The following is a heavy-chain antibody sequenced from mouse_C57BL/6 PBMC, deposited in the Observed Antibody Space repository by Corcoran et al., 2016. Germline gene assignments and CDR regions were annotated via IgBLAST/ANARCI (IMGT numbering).Heavy chain of an antibody. D-gene: IGHD2-12*01. CDR1: GYTFTTYG. J-gene: IGHJ2*01. CDR2: INTYSGVP. Sequence: QIQLVQSGPELKKPGETVKISCKASGYTFTTYGMSWVKQAPGKGLKWMGWINTYSGVPTYADDFKGRFAFSLETSASTAYLQINNLKNEDTATYFYARDDHFDYWGQGTTLTVSS. V-gene: IGHV9-3*01. CDR3: ARDDHFDY.